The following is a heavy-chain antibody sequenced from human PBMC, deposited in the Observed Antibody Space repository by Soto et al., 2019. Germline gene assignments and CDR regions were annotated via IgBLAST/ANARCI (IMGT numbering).Heavy chain of an antibody. CDR1: GFTFSSYA. J-gene: IGHJ4*02. D-gene: IGHD3-9*01. CDR3: AKDNYDILTGFPYYFDY. Sequence: EVQLLESGGGLVQPGGSLRLSCAASGFTFSSYAMSWVRQAPGKGLEWVSAISGSGGSTYYADSVKGRFTISRDNSKNTLSLQMNSLRAEDTAVYYCAKDNYDILTGFPYYFDYWGQGTLVTVSS. CDR2: ISGSGGST. V-gene: IGHV3-23*01.